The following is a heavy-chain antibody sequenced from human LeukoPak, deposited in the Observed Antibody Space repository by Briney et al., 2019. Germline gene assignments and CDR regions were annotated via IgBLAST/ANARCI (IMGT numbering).Heavy chain of an antibody. CDR1: GGSISSNIYY. D-gene: IGHD6-13*01. Sequence: PSETLSLTCTVSGGSISSNIYYWGRIRQPPGKGLEWIGNIFYSGNTYYSPSLKSRVSISVDTSKNQFSLKLSPVTATDTAVYYCARQQQQLAASLDCWGQGTLVTVSS. J-gene: IGHJ4*02. CDR2: IFYSGNT. V-gene: IGHV4-39*01. CDR3: ARQQQQLAASLDC.